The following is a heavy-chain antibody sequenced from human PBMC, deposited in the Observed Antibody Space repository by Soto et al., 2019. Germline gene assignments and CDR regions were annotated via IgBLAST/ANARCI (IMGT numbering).Heavy chain of an antibody. CDR3: ARVSVAGWVRYEY. J-gene: IGHJ4*02. V-gene: IGHV4-34*01. D-gene: IGHD6-19*01. CDR1: TGSFNGYY. CDR2: INHSGNI. Sequence: QVQLHQWGAGLLKPSETLSLTCAVYTGSFNGYYWTWIRQPPGKGLEWIAEINHSGNINYNPSLKSRVTMSVDTSKNQFSLKLSSVTDADTAVYYCARVSVAGWVRYEYWGQGTLVTVSS.